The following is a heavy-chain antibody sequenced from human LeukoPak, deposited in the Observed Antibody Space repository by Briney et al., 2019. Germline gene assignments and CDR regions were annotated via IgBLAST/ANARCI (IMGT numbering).Heavy chain of an antibody. D-gene: IGHD3-22*01. J-gene: IGHJ4*02. V-gene: IGHV3-23*01. Sequence: GGSLRLSCAASGFTFSSYVMSWVRQAPGKGLEWVSGISGSGGSTYYADSVKGRFTISRDNSKNTLYLQMNSLRAEDTAVYYCVRDWGYDSSGYWQKYFDTWGQGTLVTVSS. CDR1: GFTFSSYV. CDR3: VRDWGYDSSGYWQKYFDT. CDR2: ISGSGGST.